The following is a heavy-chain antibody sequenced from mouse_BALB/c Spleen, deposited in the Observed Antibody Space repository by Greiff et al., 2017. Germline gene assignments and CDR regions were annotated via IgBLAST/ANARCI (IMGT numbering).Heavy chain of an antibody. J-gene: IGHJ2*01. V-gene: IGHV1-4*01. Sequence: QVPLQPSGAGLARTGAPVKMSCKASCFTLSSYTMHWVKQRPGQGLEWIGYINPSSGYTNYNQKFKDKATLTADKSSSTAYMQLSSLTSEDSAVYYCASGGYSYYFDYWGQGTTLTVSS. CDR1: CFTLSSYT. D-gene: IGHD2-3*01. CDR3: ASGGYSYYFDY. CDR2: INPSSGYT.